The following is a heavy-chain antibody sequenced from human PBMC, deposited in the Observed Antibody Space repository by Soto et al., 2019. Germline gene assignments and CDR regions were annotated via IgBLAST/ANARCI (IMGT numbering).Heavy chain of an antibody. CDR2: FKWNSGDV. J-gene: IGHJ6*02. D-gene: IGHD3-10*01. Sequence: LRLSCAASGFTFGDYAMHWVRQVPGKGLEWVSGFKWNSGDVGYADSAKGRFTISRDNARNSLYLQMNSLRPEDTAVYYCAKDRSSGSPYYGMDFWGQGTMVTVSS. CDR3: AKDRSSGSPYYGMDF. V-gene: IGHV3-9*01. CDR1: GFTFGDYA.